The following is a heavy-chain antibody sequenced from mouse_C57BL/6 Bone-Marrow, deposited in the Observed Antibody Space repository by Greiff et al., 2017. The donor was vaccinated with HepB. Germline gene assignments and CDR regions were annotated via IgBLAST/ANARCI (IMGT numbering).Heavy chain of an antibody. CDR3: ARRGYGSSFYAMDY. D-gene: IGHD1-1*01. CDR1: GFTFSSYG. J-gene: IGHJ4*01. V-gene: IGHV5-6*02. Sequence: EVKLVESGGDLVKPGGSLKLSCAASGFTFSSYGMSWVRQTPDKRLEWVATISSGGSYTYYPDSVKGRFTISRDNAKNTLYLQMSSLKSEDTARYYCARRGYGSSFYAMDYWGQGTSVTVSS. CDR2: ISSGGSYT.